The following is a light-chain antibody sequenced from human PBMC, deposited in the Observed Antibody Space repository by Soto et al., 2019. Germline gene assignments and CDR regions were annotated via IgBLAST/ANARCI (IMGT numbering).Light chain of an antibody. J-gene: IGKJ5*01. Sequence: DIQLTQSPSTLSASLGDRVTITCRASQSISSWLAWYQQKPGKAPKLLIYKASSLESGVPSRFSGSGSGTEFTLTISSLQPDDFATYYCQQYNSQPPTFGQGTLLEI. CDR2: KAS. V-gene: IGKV1-5*03. CDR1: QSISSW. CDR3: QQYNSQPPT.